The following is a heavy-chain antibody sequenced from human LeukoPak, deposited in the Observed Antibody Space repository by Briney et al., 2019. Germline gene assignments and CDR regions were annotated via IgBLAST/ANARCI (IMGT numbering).Heavy chain of an antibody. V-gene: IGHV3-23*01. CDR2: VSGSGAST. Sequence: GGSLRLSCAASGFIFSNKAMTWVRQAPGKGLEWVSAVSGSGASTYYADSVKGRFTISRDNSKNTLYLQMNSLRAEDTAVYYCAKGYYDSSGYYPQAFDYWGQGTLVTVSS. CDR3: AKGYYDSSGYYPQAFDY. CDR1: GFIFSNKA. J-gene: IGHJ4*02. D-gene: IGHD3-22*01.